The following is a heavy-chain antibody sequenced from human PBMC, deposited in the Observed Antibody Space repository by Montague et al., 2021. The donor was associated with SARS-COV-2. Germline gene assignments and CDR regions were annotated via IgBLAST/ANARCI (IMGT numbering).Heavy chain of an antibody. CDR2: IYYSGTA. CDR1: GGSITYSSYY. Sequence: SETRSLTCTMSGGSITYSSYYWGWIRLPPGKGLEWFGSIYYSGTAXYXXXXKXRVTMSLDMSKNQLSLRLKSTTAADTAVYFCARASFYYGSGSHYNNWFDSWGQGTVVTVSS. V-gene: IGHV4-39*07. D-gene: IGHD3-10*01. CDR3: ARASFYYGSGSHYNNWFDS. J-gene: IGHJ5*01.